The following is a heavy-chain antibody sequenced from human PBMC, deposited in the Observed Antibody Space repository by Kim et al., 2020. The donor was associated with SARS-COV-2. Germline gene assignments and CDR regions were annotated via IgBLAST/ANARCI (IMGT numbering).Heavy chain of an antibody. CDR2: NP. CDR3: ASTTYAGMDV. D-gene: IGHD1-1*01. J-gene: IGHJ6*02. Sequence: NPTYAQGFTGRFVFSLDTSVSTAYLQISSLKAEDTAVYYCASTTYAGMDVWGQGTTVTVSS. V-gene: IGHV7-4-1*02.